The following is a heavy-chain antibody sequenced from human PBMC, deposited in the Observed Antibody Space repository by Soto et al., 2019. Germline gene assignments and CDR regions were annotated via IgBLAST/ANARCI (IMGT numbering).Heavy chain of an antibody. Sequence: QVQLVQSGAEVKKPGASVKVSCKASGYTFTSYAMHWVRQAPGQRLEWMGWINAGNGNTKYSQKFQGRVTITRDTSASPAYMELSSLRSEDTAVYYCARSLAAALMYGMEVWGQGTTVTVSS. J-gene: IGHJ6*02. V-gene: IGHV1-3*01. D-gene: IGHD6-13*01. CDR1: GYTFTSYA. CDR2: INAGNGNT. CDR3: ARSLAAALMYGMEV.